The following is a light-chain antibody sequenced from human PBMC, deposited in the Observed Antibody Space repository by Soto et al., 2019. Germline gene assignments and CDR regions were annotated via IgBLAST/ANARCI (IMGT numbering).Light chain of an antibody. Sequence: DIKMTQSPSSLSASVGDRVTITCRASQGISNYLAWYQQKPGKVPKLLIYAASTLQSGVPSRFSVSGSGTDVTRTIISLQPEDVATYYCQKYNSAPHTFGQGTKLEIK. CDR2: AAS. CDR1: QGISNY. J-gene: IGKJ2*01. V-gene: IGKV1-27*01. CDR3: QKYNSAPHT.